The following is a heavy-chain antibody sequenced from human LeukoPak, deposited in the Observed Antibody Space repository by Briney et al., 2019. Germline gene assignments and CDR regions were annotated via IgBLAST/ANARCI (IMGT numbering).Heavy chain of an antibody. CDR2: ISGSGGST. V-gene: IGHV3-23*01. D-gene: IGHD6-19*01. CDR3: ARTKYSSGWWGEYYFDY. J-gene: IGHJ4*02. Sequence: GGSLRLSCAASGFTFSSYAMSWVRQAPGKGLEWVSVISGSGGSTYYADSVKGRFTISRDNSENTLYLQMNSLRVEDTAVYYCARTKYSSGWWGEYYFDYWGQGTLVTVSS. CDR1: GFTFSSYA.